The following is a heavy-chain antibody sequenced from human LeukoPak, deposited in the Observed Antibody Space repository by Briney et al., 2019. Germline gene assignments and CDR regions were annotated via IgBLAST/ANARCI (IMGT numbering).Heavy chain of an antibody. Sequence: GGSLRLSCAASGFTFSSYSMNWVRQAPGKGLEWVSYISSSSSTIYYADSVKGRFTISRDNAKDSLYLQMNSLRAEDTAVYYCARDLGGGVIDYWGQGTLVTVSS. CDR2: ISSSSSTI. D-gene: IGHD3-16*01. J-gene: IGHJ4*02. CDR3: ARDLGGGVIDY. V-gene: IGHV3-48*01. CDR1: GFTFSSYS.